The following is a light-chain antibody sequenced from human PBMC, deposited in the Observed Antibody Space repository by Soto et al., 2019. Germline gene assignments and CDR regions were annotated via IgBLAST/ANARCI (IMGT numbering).Light chain of an antibody. CDR1: QSALYSSNNKNY. Sequence: VMTQSPDSLAVALCERSTINYKASQSALYSSNNKNYLAWYQQKPGQPPKLLIYWASTRESGVPDRFSGSGSGTDFTLTISSLQTEDVAVYYCQQYYSTPKTFGQGTKVDIK. J-gene: IGKJ1*01. CDR3: QQYYSTPKT. V-gene: IGKV4-1*01. CDR2: WAS.